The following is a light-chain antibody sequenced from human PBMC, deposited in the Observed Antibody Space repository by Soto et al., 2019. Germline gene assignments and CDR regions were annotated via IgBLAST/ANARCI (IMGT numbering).Light chain of an antibody. CDR2: GAA. CDR1: QSVAANF. CDR3: QQYASSPWT. Sequence: EIVLTQSPGTLSLSPGERATLSCRASQSVAANFLAWYHQKPGQAPRLLIYGAASRAAGIPDRFSGIGSGTDFTLTISRLEPEDFAVYYCQQYASSPWTFGQGTKVEIK. V-gene: IGKV3-20*01. J-gene: IGKJ1*01.